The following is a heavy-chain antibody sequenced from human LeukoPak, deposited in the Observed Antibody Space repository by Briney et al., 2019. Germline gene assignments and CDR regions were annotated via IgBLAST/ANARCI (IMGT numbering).Heavy chain of an antibody. V-gene: IGHV1-2*02. D-gene: IGHD6-19*01. Sequence: ASVKVSCKASGYTFTGQYLHWVRQAPGQGLEWMGWINPNSGGTNYAQKFQGRVTMTRDTSISTAYMELSRLRSDDTAVYYCARDRPYTGGWRGFDYWGQGTLVTVSS. CDR1: GYTFTGQY. CDR2: INPNSGGT. J-gene: IGHJ4*02. CDR3: ARDRPYTGGWRGFDY.